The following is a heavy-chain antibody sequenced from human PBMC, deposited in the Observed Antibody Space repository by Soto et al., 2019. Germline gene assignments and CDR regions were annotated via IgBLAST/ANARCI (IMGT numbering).Heavy chain of an antibody. CDR2: ISSSGSTI. CDR1: GFTFSPYE. Sequence: GGSLRLSCAASGFTFSPYEMSWVRQAPGKGLEWISYISSSGSTIHYADSVKGRFSISRDNAKKSLFLQMNSLRAEDTAVYYCVREAPCSNGVCQFDYWGRGTLVTVSS. J-gene: IGHJ4*02. D-gene: IGHD2-8*01. CDR3: VREAPCSNGVCQFDY. V-gene: IGHV3-48*03.